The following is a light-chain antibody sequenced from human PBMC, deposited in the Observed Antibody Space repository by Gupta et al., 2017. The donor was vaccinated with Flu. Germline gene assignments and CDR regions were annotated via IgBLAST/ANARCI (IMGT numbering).Light chain of an antibody. CDR3: SLHTVSGTWM. CDR2: EVS. J-gene: IGLJ3*02. V-gene: IGLV2-18*01. CDR1: SSDVGSFNR. Sequence: QSALTQPPSVSGSPGQSVTISCTGTSSDVGSFNRVSWYQQPPGTAPKVMIYEVSNRPPGVPDRFSGSKSGNTASLTISGLQTEDEGDYYCSLHTVSGTWMFGGGTKLTVL.